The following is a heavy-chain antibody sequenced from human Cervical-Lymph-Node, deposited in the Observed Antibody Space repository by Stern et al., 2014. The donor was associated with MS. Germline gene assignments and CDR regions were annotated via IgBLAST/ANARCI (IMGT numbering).Heavy chain of an antibody. CDR3: TRAVGGVGRE. CDR1: GYTFTNYY. V-gene: IGHV1-46*01. Sequence: VQLEESGPEVKKPGASVMVSCKTSGYTFTNYYIHWVRQAPGQGLEWIGIINPNGSVTASAQKFQGRLTMTRDTSTTTVYMRLITLTSEDTAMYYCTRAVGGVGREWGQGTLVFVSS. CDR2: INPNGSVT. D-gene: IGHD3-16*01. J-gene: IGHJ4*02.